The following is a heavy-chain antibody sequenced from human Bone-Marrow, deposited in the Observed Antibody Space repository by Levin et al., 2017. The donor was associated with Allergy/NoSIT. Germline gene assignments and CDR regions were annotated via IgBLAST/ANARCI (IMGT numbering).Heavy chain of an antibody. CDR2: IRSKAYGGTT. J-gene: IGHJ5*02. V-gene: IGHV3-49*03. CDR3: SRDEYGQVVGAFFDA. D-gene: IGHD2-15*01. CDR1: GFTFGDYA. Sequence: PGGSLRLSCTGSGFTFGDYAMSWFRQAPGKGLEWVGFIRSKAYGGTTEYGASVKDRFIVSRDDSKSSVYLQMNSLKTEDTAIYYCSRDEYGQVVGAFFDAWGQGTLVTVSS.